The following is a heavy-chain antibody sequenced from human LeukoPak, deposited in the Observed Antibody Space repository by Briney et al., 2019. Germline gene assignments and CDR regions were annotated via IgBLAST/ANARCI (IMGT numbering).Heavy chain of an antibody. CDR1: GYIFTTYW. CDR2: IYPGDSET. V-gene: IGHV5-51*01. Sequence: GESLQISCKGSGYIFTTYWIAWVRQMPGKGLEWMGIIYPGDSETRYSPSFQGQVTISVDKSVSAAYLQWSSLKASDTAMYYCASPPTRECSSISCPLAYWGQGTLVTVSS. J-gene: IGHJ4*02. D-gene: IGHD2-2*01. CDR3: ASPPTRECSSISCPLAY.